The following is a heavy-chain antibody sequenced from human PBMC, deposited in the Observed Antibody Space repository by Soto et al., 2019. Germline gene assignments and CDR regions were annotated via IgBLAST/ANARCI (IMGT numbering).Heavy chain of an antibody. CDR1: GGSITSGGYS. CDR2: MYHTGTT. J-gene: IGHJ4*02. CDR3: ARVISSRDEYFDY. V-gene: IGHV4-30-2*01. D-gene: IGHD2-2*01. Sequence: SETLSLTCAVSGGSITSGGYSWGWIRQPPGQGLEWIGYMYHTGTTNYNPSLKSRVTMSVDKPKNQFSLNLTSVTAADTAVYYCARVISSRDEYFDYWGQGTVVTVSS.